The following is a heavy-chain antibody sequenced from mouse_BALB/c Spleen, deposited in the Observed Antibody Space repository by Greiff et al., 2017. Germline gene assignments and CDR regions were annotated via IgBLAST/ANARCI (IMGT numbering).Heavy chain of an antibody. CDR2: IYPSDSYT. V-gene: IGHV1-69*02. Sequence: VQLQQPGAELVRPGASVKLSCKASGYTFTSYWINWVKQRPGQGLEWIGNIYPSDSYTNYNQKFKDKATLTVDKSSSTAYMQLSSPTSEDSAVYYCTRGLRGAMDYWGQGTSVTVSS. CDR1: GYTFTSYW. J-gene: IGHJ4*01. D-gene: IGHD2-4*01. CDR3: TRGLRGAMDY.